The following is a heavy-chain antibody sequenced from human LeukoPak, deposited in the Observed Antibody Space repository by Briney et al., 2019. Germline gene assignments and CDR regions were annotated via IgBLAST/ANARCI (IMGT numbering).Heavy chain of an antibody. D-gene: IGHD1-26*01. CDR1: GFTFSRYS. CDR3: ARVGWELLVGQQDRYLYMDV. CDR2: ISSDGKNK. J-gene: IGHJ6*03. V-gene: IGHV3-30*01. Sequence: GRSLRLSCTASGFTFSRYSMHWVRQAPGKGLEWVAVISSDGKNKYYADSVKGRFTISRDNSKNTQFLQMHSLRPEDTAVFYCARVGWELLVGQQDRYLYMDVWGKGTTVTVSS.